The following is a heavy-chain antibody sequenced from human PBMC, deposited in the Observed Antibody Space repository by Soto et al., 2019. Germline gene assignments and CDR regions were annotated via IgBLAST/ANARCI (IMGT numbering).Heavy chain of an antibody. Sequence: QVQLQESAPGLVKPSGTLSLTCAVSGGSISSSNWWSWVRQPPGKGLEWIGEIYHSSSTNYNPSHNSRVTISVDKSKNQFSLKLSSVTAADTAVYYCARTLGTNTVRWFDPWGQGTLVTVSS. CDR2: IYHSSST. D-gene: IGHD3-10*01. V-gene: IGHV4-4*02. CDR1: GGSISSSNW. CDR3: ARTLGTNTVRWFDP. J-gene: IGHJ5*02.